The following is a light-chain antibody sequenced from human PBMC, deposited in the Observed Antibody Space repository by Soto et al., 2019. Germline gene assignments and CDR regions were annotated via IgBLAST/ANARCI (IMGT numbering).Light chain of an antibody. CDR2: GAA. CDR3: QQYDDSIT. J-gene: IGKJ5*01. CDR1: QTISSTY. Sequence: TVLTQSPDTLSLSPGDSATLSRRASQTISSTYLAWYQQKPGQAPRLLIYGAATRATGIPDRFSGSGSGTDFTLTISSLEPEDFAVFYCQQYDDSITFGQGTRLEI. V-gene: IGKV3-20*01.